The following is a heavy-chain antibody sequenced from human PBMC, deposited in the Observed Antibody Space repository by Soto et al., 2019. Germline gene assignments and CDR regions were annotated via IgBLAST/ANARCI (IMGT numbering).Heavy chain of an antibody. D-gene: IGHD7-27*01. V-gene: IGHV3-48*02. CDR2: ISSSSSTI. J-gene: IGHJ3*02. CDR3: ARAMRVNWGIPDAFDI. CDR1: GFTFSTYW. Sequence: PGGSLRLSCAASGFTFSTYWMHWVRQAPGKGLEWVSYISSSSSTIYYADSVKGRFTISRDNAKNSLYLQMNSLRDEDTAVYYCARAMRVNWGIPDAFDIWGQGTMVTVSS.